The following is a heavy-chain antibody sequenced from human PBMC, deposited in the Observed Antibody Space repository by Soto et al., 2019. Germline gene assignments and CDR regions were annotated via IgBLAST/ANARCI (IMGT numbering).Heavy chain of an antibody. J-gene: IGHJ4*02. CDR1: GYTFTGYY. CDR2: INPSGGST. Sequence: ASVKVSCKASGYTFTGYYMHWVRQAPGQGLEWMGIINPSGGSTSYAQKFQGRVTMTRDTSTSTVYMELSSLRSEDTAVYYCARDRDYGDYGEDFDYWGQGTLVTVSS. CDR3: ARDRDYGDYGEDFDY. D-gene: IGHD4-17*01. V-gene: IGHV1-46*01.